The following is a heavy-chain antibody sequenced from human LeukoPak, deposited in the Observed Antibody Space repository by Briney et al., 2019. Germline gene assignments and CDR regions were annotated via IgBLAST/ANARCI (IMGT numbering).Heavy chain of an antibody. CDR1: GFTFSNYW. CDR2: TKRDGSEK. J-gene: IGHJ4*02. Sequence: GGSLRLSCAASGFTFSNYWMTWVRQAPGKGLEWVANTKRDGSEKYYVDFVKGRFTISRDNAQNSLYLQMNSLRAEDTAVYYCARDTSGFFDYWGQGTLVTVSA. D-gene: IGHD6-19*01. V-gene: IGHV3-7*05. CDR3: ARDTSGFFDY.